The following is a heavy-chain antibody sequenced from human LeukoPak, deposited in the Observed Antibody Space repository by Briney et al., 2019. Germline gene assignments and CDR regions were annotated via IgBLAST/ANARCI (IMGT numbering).Heavy chain of an antibody. CDR1: NGSSSNYY. J-gene: IGHJ4*02. D-gene: IGHD3-22*01. V-gene: IGHV4-59*01. Sequence: PSETLSLTCTVSNGSSSNYYWSWIRQPPGQGLEWIGYIFYTGSTTYSPSLSSRVTISVDTSRNQFSLKLRPVTAADTAVYFRARDVLSSGYRNTHWGQGTLVTVSS. CDR3: ARDVLSSGYRNTH. CDR2: IFYTGST.